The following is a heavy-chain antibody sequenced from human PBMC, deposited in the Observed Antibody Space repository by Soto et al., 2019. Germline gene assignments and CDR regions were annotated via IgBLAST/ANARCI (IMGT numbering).Heavy chain of an antibody. D-gene: IGHD7-27*01. CDR3: ARRWGRTFDY. J-gene: IGHJ4*02. CDR1: GGSISSYY. V-gene: IGHV4-59*08. CDR2: IYYRGST. Sequence: PSETLPLTCTVSGGSISSYYWSWIRQPPGKGLEWIGYIYYRGSTNYNPSLKSRVTISVDTSKNQFSLKLSSVTAADTAVYYCARRWGRTFDYWGQGTLVTVSS.